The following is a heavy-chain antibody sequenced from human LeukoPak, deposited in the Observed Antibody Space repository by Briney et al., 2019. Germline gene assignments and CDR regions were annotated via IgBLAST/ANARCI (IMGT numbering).Heavy chain of an antibody. Sequence: SETLSLTCTVSGGSISSYYWSWIRQPPGKGLEWIGYIYYSGSTNYNPSLKRRVTISVDTSKNQFSLKLSSVTAADTAVYYCARDTSIFGVVNGVGAFDIWGQGTMVTVSS. D-gene: IGHD3-3*01. J-gene: IGHJ3*02. CDR3: ARDTSIFGVVNGVGAFDI. CDR1: GGSISSYY. CDR2: IYYSGST. V-gene: IGHV4-59*01.